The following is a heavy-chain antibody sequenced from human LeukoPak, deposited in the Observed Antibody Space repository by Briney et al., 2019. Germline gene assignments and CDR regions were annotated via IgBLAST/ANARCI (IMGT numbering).Heavy chain of an antibody. CDR3: ARGLRYCRGGSCYFSPPYYYYMDV. Sequence: ASVKVSCKSSGYTFTSYDINWVRQATGQGLEWMGWMNPNSGNTGYSQKFQGRVTMTRNTSISTAYMELSSLRSEDTAVYYCARGLRYCRGGSCYFSPPYYYYMDVWGKGTTVTISS. V-gene: IGHV1-8*01. CDR1: GYTFTSYD. D-gene: IGHD2-15*01. CDR2: MNPNSGNT. J-gene: IGHJ6*03.